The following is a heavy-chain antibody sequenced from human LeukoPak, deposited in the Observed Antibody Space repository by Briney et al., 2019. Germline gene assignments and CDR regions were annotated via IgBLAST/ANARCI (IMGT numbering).Heavy chain of an antibody. J-gene: IGHJ6*03. V-gene: IGHV3-20*04. D-gene: IGHD2-15*01. CDR1: GFTFGDYG. CDR2: INWNGGST. Sequence: GRSLRLSCAASGFTFGDYGMSWVHQAPGKGLEWVSGINWNGGSTGYADSVKGRFTISRDNAKNSLYLQMNSLRAEDTALYYCARKNYCSGGSCCSYYMDVWGKGTTVTVSS. CDR3: ARKNYCSGGSCCSYYMDV.